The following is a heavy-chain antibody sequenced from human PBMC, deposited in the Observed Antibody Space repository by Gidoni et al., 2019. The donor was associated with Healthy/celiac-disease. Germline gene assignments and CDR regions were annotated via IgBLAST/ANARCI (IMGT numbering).Heavy chain of an antibody. J-gene: IGHJ6*03. V-gene: IGHV4-59*08. D-gene: IGHD3-10*01. CDR1: GGSISSYY. Sequence: QVQLQESGPGLVKPSETLSLTCTVSGGSISSYYGSWIRQPPGKGLEWIGYIYYSGSTNYNPARKSRVSISVDTSKNQFSLKLSSVTAADTAVYYCARGTGVRGVIMNYYYYYMDVWGKGTTVTVSS. CDR2: IYYSGST. CDR3: ARGTGVRGVIMNYYYYYMDV.